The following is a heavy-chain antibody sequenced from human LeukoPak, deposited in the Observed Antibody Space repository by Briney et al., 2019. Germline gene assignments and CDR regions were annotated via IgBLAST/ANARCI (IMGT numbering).Heavy chain of an antibody. CDR3: AREGYDPCLDY. J-gene: IGHJ4*02. CDR2: IWYDGSNK. Sequence: PGGSLRLSCAASGFTFSSYGMHWVRQAPGKGLEWVAVIWYDGSNKCYADSVKGRFTISRDNSKNTLYLQMNSLRAEDTAVYYCAREGYDPCLDYWGQGTLVTVSS. D-gene: IGHD3-22*01. CDR1: GFTFSSYG. V-gene: IGHV3-33*01.